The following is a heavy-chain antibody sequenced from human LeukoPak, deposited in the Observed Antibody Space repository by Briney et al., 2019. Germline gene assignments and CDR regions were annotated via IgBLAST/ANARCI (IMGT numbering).Heavy chain of an antibody. D-gene: IGHD6-19*01. CDR1: GYTFTGYY. CDR3: ARDLVIGIAVAGTVRFDP. J-gene: IGHJ5*02. Sequence: GASVKVSCKASGYTFTGYYMHWVRQAPGQGLEWMGWINPNSGGTNYAQKFQGRVTMTRDTSISTAYMELSRLRSDDTAVYYCARDLVIGIAVAGTVRFDPWGQGTLVTVSS. V-gene: IGHV1-2*02. CDR2: INPNSGGT.